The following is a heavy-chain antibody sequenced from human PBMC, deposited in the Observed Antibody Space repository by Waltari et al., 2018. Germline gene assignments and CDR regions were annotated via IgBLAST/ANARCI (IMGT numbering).Heavy chain of an antibody. CDR2: IMTDGSEE. D-gene: IGHD3-22*01. Sequence: EVQLVASGGGLVQPGGSLRLSCAHSAFTLSRDWMSWVRQDPGKGPEWVANIMTDGSEEYYVDSVRGRFTISRDNAKNSLYLQMNSLRPEDTAVYYCARDQWFAFDIWGHGTMVTVSS. J-gene: IGHJ3*02. V-gene: IGHV3-7*01. CDR3: ARDQWFAFDI. CDR1: AFTLSRDW.